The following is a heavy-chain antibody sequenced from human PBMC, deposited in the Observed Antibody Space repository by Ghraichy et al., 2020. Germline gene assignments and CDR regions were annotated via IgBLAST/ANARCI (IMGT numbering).Heavy chain of an antibody. J-gene: IGHJ4*02. CDR3: AKDRSGDILTGTPIF. D-gene: IGHD3-9*01. CDR1: GFTFSSYS. Sequence: GGSLRLSCAASGFTFSSYSMKWVRQAPGKGLEWVSSISGSSRYIYYADSVKGRFTISRDNAKNSLYLQMNSLRAEDTALYYCAKDRSGDILTGTPIFWGQGTLVTVSS. CDR2: ISGSSRYI. V-gene: IGHV3-21*01.